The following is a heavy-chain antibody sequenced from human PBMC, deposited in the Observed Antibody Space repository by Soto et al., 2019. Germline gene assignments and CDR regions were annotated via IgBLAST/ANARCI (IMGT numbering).Heavy chain of an antibody. J-gene: IGHJ5*02. CDR3: AGDPDSHYNDSHASSYP. CDR2: IIPIIGII. D-gene: IGHD4-4*01. Sequence: QVQLVQSGAEVKKPGSSVKVSCKASGGTFSTYTITWVRQAPGQGLEWMGRIIPIIGIINYAQKFQGRVTISADKFTGKAYMELNGLRSDDTAVYYCAGDPDSHYNDSHASSYPWGQGTLVTVSS. CDR1: GGTFSTYT. V-gene: IGHV1-69*08.